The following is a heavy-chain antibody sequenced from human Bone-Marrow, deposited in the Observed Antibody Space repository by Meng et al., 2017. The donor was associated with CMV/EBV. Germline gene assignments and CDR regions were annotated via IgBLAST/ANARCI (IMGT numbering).Heavy chain of an antibody. J-gene: IGHJ6*02. CDR1: GGTFSSYS. CDR3: ARLYDFWRDGMDV. D-gene: IGHD3-3*01. CDR2: ISTSSSYI. Sequence: GGSLRLSCAASGGTFSSYSMDWLRQAKGQGLEWVSSISTSSSYIDYADSVKVRFTISRDNAKHSLYLQMNSLRDEDTAVYHCARLYDFWRDGMDVWGQGTTVTVSS. V-gene: IGHV3-21*01.